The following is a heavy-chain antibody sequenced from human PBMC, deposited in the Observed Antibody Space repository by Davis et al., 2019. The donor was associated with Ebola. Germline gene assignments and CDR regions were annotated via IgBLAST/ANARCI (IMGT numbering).Heavy chain of an antibody. Sequence: LRLSCAISGDSVSSNSAAWNWIRQSPSRGLEWLGRTYYRSKWYNDYAVSVKSRITINPDTSKNQFSLQLNSVTPEDTAVYYCARARGERFGELLYYYYGMDVWGKGTTVTVSS. CDR3: ARARGERFGELLYYYYGMDV. J-gene: IGHJ6*04. D-gene: IGHD3-10*01. V-gene: IGHV6-1*01. CDR2: TYYRSKWYN. CDR1: GDSVSSNSAA.